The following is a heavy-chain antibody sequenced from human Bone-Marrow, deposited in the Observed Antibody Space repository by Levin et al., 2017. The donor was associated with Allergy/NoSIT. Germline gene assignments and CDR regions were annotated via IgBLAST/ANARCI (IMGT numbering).Heavy chain of an antibody. Sequence: KPGGSLRLSCAASGFIFSDCYMSWIRQAPGKGLEWISYISSSGDGVHYADSVKGRFTISRDNAKNSLYLQMNSLRVEDTAVYYCARDHIGPYYFDYYNMDVWGQGTTVTVSS. J-gene: IGHJ6*02. D-gene: IGHD2-21*01. V-gene: IGHV3-11*01. CDR1: GFIFSDCY. CDR3: ARDHIGPYYFDYYNMDV. CDR2: ISSSGDGV.